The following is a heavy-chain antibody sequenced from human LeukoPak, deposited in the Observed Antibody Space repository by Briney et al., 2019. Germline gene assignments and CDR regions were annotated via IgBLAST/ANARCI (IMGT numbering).Heavy chain of an antibody. CDR2: IFTSGFT. Sequence: PSGTLSLTCTVSGDSITNYYWAWIRQAAGKGLELIGRIFTSGFTTYDPSLKSRVSMSFDTSNNQFSLKLNSVTAADTAVYYCAAGPVGHISRAFDLWGQGNLVIVSS. J-gene: IGHJ4*02. CDR3: AAGPVGHISRAFDL. CDR1: GDSITNYY. V-gene: IGHV4-4*07.